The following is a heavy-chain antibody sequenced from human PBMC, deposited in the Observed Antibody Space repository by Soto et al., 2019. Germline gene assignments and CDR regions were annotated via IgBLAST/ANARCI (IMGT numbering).Heavy chain of an antibody. D-gene: IGHD3-22*01. Sequence: QVQLVESGGGVVQPGRSLRLSCAASGFTFSSYGMHWVRQAPGKGLEWVAVISYDGSNKYYADSVKGRFTISRDNSKNTLYLQMNSLRAEDTAVYYCAKDYDSSGYYYAPDYWGQGTLVTVSS. J-gene: IGHJ4*02. V-gene: IGHV3-30*18. CDR1: GFTFSSYG. CDR3: AKDYDSSGYYYAPDY. CDR2: ISYDGSNK.